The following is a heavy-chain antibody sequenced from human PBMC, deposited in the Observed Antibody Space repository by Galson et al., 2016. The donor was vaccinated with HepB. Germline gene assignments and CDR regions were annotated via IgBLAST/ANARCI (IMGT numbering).Heavy chain of an antibody. J-gene: IGHJ4*02. CDR1: GFTFSDFY. CDR2: IRTTGSFT. CDR3: TRDPLLGDF. D-gene: IGHD2/OR15-2a*01. V-gene: IGHV3-11*06. Sequence: SLRLSCAGSGFTFSDFYMTWIRQAPGKGLEFLSYIRTTGSFTNYADSVRGRFTISRDNAKNSVYLQMNNLRTDDTAVYYCTRDPLLGDFWGQGTLVTVSS.